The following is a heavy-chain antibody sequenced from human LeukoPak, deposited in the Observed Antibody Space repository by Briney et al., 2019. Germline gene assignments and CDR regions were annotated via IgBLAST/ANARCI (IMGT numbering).Heavy chain of an antibody. J-gene: IGHJ4*02. CDR2: IYSGGST. CDR1: GFTFSSYW. V-gene: IGHV3-53*04. Sequence: GGSLRLSCAASGFTFSSYWMSWVRQTPGKGLEWVSVIYSGGSTYYADSVKGRFTISRHNSKNTLYLQMNSLRAEDTAVYYCARDSGGSSSYWGQGTLVTVSS. D-gene: IGHD6-13*01. CDR3: ARDSGGSSSY.